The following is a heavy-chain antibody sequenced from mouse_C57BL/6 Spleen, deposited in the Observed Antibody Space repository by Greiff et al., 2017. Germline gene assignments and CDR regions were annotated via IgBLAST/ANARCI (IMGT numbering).Heavy chain of an antibody. CDR3: AGGIDRLITMWYVDV. J-gene: IGHJ1*03. Sequence: EVQGVESGGGLVKPGGSLKLSCAASGFTFSSYAMSWVRQTPEKRLEWVATISDGGSYTYYPDNVKGRFTISRDNAQNNLYLQMIHMKSEDTAMYYWAGGIDRLITMWYVDVWGTGTTGTVSS. CDR2: ISDGGSYT. CDR1: GFTFSSYA. V-gene: IGHV5-4*01.